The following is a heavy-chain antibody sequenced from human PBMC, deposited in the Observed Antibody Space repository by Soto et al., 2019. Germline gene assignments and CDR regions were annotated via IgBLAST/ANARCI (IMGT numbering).Heavy chain of an antibody. D-gene: IGHD2-21*02. CDR2: IHSDGSTT. CDR1: GFTFNYYW. J-gene: IGHJ3*01. Sequence: EVQLVESAGGLVQRGGSLRLSCAASGFTFNYYWMHWVRQAPGQGLVWVSHIHSDGSTTTYADTVKGRFTISRDNAKNKLDLQMNSLRAEDTAVYSCVRGDKGGFDLGGQGTTVTVSS. CDR3: VRGDKGGFDL. V-gene: IGHV3-74*01.